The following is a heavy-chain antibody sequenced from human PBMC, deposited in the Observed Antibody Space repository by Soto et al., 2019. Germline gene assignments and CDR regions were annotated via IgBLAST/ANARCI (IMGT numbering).Heavy chain of an antibody. CDR2: ISGSGGVT. CDR1: GYTFSSFD. J-gene: IGHJ4*02. Sequence: EVQLWESGGGLVQPGGSLRLSCAVSGYTFSSFDMSWVRQAPGKGLEWVSTISGSGGVTNYADSVKGRFTISRDISTYTVYLQMNSMRAEDTAVYYCAHRTGFDYWGQGALVTVSS. V-gene: IGHV3-23*01. CDR3: AHRTGFDY.